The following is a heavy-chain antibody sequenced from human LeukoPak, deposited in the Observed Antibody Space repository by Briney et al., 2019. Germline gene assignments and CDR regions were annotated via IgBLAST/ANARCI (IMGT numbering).Heavy chain of an antibody. Sequence: GGSLRLSCAASGFTFSSYSMNWVLQAPGKGLEWVSSITSSSSYIYYADSVKGRFTISRDNAKNSLYLQMNSLRAEDTAAYYCARDGDLYSSGWAYYFDYWGQGTLVTVSS. CDR1: GFTFSSYS. J-gene: IGHJ4*02. CDR2: ITSSSSYI. CDR3: ARDGDLYSSGWAYYFDY. D-gene: IGHD6-19*01. V-gene: IGHV3-21*01.